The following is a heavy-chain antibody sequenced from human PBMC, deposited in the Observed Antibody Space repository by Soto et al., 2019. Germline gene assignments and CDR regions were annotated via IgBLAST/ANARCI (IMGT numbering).Heavy chain of an antibody. J-gene: IGHJ3*02. V-gene: IGHV6-1*01. D-gene: IGHD6-25*01. CDR2: TYYRSKWDN. Sequence: SQTLSLTCAISGDSVSSNSAAWNWIRQSPSRGLEWLGRTYYRSKWDNDYAVSVKSRISINTDTSKNQFSLQLSSVTPEDTAVYYCARLAANGRDAFDIWGQGTMVTVSS. CDR3: ARLAANGRDAFDI. CDR1: GDSVSSNSAA.